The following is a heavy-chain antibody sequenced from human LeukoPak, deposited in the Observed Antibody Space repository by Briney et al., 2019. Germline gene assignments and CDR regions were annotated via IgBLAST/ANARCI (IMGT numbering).Heavy chain of an antibody. CDR1: GFTFSNYA. V-gene: IGHV3-23*01. J-gene: IGHJ4*02. CDR3: AKVTEDDFWSGYYLFDY. CDR2: ISGSGGST. Sequence: GGSLRLSCAASGFTFSNYAMNWVRQAPGKGLEWVSAISGSGGSTYYADSVKGRFTISRDNSKNTLYLQMNSLRAEDTAVYYCAKVTEDDFWSGYYLFDYWGQGTLVTVSS. D-gene: IGHD3-3*01.